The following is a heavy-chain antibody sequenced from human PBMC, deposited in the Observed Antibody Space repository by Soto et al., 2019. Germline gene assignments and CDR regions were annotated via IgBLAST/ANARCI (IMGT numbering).Heavy chain of an antibody. D-gene: IGHD3-22*01. CDR3: ARDRGSSGYYLDY. CDR2: ISYDGSNK. CDR1: GFTFSNYA. Sequence: QVQLVESGGGVVQPGRSPRLSCAASGFTFSNYAMHWVRQAPGKGLEWVALISYDGSNKYYADSVKGRFTISRDNSKNTLYLQMNSLRAEDTAVYYCARDRGSSGYYLDYWGQGTLVTVSS. J-gene: IGHJ4*02. V-gene: IGHV3-30-3*01.